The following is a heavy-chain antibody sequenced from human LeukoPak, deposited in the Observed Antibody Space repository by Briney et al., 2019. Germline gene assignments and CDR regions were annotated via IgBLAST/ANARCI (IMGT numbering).Heavy chain of an antibody. Sequence: GGSLRLSCAASGFTFSSYAMHGVRQAPGKGLEWVAVISYDGSNKYYADSVKGRFTISRDNSKNTLYLQMNSLRAEDTAVYYCARGGDYLDYWGQGTLVTVSS. CDR3: ARGGDYLDY. V-gene: IGHV3-30-3*01. J-gene: IGHJ4*02. CDR1: GFTFSSYA. D-gene: IGHD4-17*01. CDR2: ISYDGSNK.